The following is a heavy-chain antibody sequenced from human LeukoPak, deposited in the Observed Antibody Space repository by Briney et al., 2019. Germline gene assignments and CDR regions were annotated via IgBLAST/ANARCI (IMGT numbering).Heavy chain of an antibody. CDR1: GFTFSSYA. V-gene: IGHV3-23*01. CDR3: AKSKPLYYDILTGYPPDVPNWFDP. Sequence: PGGSLRLSCAASGFTFSSYAMRWVRQAPGKGLEWVSAISGSGGSTYYADSVKGRFTISRDNSKNTLYLQMNSLRAEDTAVYYCAKSKPLYYDILTGYPPDVPNWFDPWGQGTLVTVSS. D-gene: IGHD3-9*01. J-gene: IGHJ5*02. CDR2: ISGSGGST.